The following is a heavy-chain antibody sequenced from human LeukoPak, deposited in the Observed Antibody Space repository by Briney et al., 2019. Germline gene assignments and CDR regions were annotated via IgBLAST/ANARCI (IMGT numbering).Heavy chain of an antibody. CDR1: GYTFTGYY. D-gene: IGHD4-23*01. V-gene: IGHV1-2*02. J-gene: IGHJ6*03. Sequence: ASVKVSCKAPGYTFTGYYMHWVRQAPGQGLEWMGWINPNSGGTNYAQKFQGRVTMTRDTSISTAYMELSRLRSDDTAVYYCARDLETTVGGYYYYYMDVWGKGTTVTVSS. CDR2: INPNSGGT. CDR3: ARDLETTVGGYYYYYMDV.